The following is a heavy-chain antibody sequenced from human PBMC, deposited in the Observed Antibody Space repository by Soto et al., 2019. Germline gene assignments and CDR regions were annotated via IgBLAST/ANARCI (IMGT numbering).Heavy chain of an antibody. J-gene: IGHJ6*01. Sequence: QVQLVQSGAQVKKPGASVKVSCTASGYTLSAYFMHWVRQAPGQGFEWMGTINPRSGSTRYAQNFQGRVTMTSDTSTSAVYMELSSLRSDDTAVFYCARGSGSFVYGMDVWGQGTTVTVSS. V-gene: IGHV1-46*01. D-gene: IGHD3-10*01. CDR2: INPRSGST. CDR1: GYTLSAYF. CDR3: ARGSGSFVYGMDV.